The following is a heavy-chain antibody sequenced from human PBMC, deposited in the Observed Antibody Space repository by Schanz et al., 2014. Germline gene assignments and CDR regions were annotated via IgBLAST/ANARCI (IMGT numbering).Heavy chain of an antibody. CDR2: ISYDGSSK. J-gene: IGHJ3*02. V-gene: IGHV3-33*01. D-gene: IGHD3-10*01. CDR1: GFTFRSYG. CDR3: ARGIITMVRGGDVGAFDI. Sequence: VQLVESGGGLVKPGDSLRLSCAASGFTFRSYGMHWVRQAPGKGLEWVALISYDGSSKNHADSVQGRFTISRDNSKNALYLQMDSLRAEDTAVYYCARGIITMVRGGDVGAFDIWGQGTMVTVSS.